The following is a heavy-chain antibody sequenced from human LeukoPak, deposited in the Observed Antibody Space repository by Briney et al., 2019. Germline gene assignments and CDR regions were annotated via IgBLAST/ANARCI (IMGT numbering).Heavy chain of an antibody. J-gene: IGHJ4*02. D-gene: IGHD6-19*01. V-gene: IGHV3-30*18. CDR3: AKDRGEWLVPGMSSGIDY. Sequence: GGSLRLSCAASGFTFSSHGMHWVRQAPGKGLEWVAVISYDGSNKYYADSVKGRFTISRDNSKNTLYLQMNSLRAEDTAVYYCAKDRGEWLVPGMSSGIDYWGQGTLVTVSS. CDR2: ISYDGSNK. CDR1: GFTFSSHG.